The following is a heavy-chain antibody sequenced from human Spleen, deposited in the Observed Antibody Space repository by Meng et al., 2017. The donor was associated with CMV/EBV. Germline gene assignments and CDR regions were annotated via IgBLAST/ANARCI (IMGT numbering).Heavy chain of an antibody. V-gene: IGHV1-18*04. CDR2: ISAYNGNT. J-gene: IGHJ6*03. D-gene: IGHD1-26*01. CDR1: GYTFTGYY. CDR3: ARAPYSELLVRYYYYMDV. Sequence: VRLVQSGAEVKKPGSSVKVSCKASGYTFTGYYMHWVRQAPGQGLEWMGWISAYNGNTNYAQKLQGRVTMTTDTSTSTAYMELRSLRSDDTAVYYCARAPYSELLVRYYYYMDVWGKGTTVTVSS.